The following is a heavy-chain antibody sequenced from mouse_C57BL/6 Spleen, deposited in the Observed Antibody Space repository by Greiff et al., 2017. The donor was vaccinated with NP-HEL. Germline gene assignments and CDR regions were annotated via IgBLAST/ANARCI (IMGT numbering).Heavy chain of an antibody. CDR2: ISSGSSTI. V-gene: IGHV5-17*01. D-gene: IGHD1-1*01. CDR1: GFTFSDYG. CDR3: ARAYYYGIAGYAMDY. J-gene: IGHJ4*01. Sequence: EVKVVESGGGLVKPGGSLKLSCAASGFTFSDYGMHWVRQAPEKGLEWVAYISSGSSTIYYADTVKGRFTISRDNAKNTLFLQMTSLRSEDTAMYYCARAYYYGIAGYAMDYWGQGTSVTVSS.